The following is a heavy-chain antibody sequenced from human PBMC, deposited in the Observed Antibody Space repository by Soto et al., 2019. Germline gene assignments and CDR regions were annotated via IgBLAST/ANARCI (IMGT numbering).Heavy chain of an antibody. J-gene: IGHJ4*02. V-gene: IGHV4-39*01. CDR3: ARQKSITMIVVVINLFDY. Sequence: SETLSLTCTVPGGSISSSSYYWGWIRQPPGKGLEWIGSIYYSGSTYYNPSLKSRVTISVDTSKNQFSLKLSSVTAADTAVYYCARQKSITMIVVVINLFDYWGQGTLVTVS. D-gene: IGHD3-22*01. CDR1: GGSISSSSYY. CDR2: IYYSGST.